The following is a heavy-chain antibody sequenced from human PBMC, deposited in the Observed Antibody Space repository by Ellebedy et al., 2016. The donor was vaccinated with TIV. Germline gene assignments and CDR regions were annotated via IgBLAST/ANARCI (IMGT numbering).Heavy chain of an antibody. Sequence: GESLKISCAASGFSFSTYGMNWVRQAPGKGLEWLSYITSTSDTKYYADSVKGRFTSSRDNPKNSMYLQKDSLRAEDTGVYYCARGLFGSGRYSCDYWGQGTLVIVSS. CDR1: GFSFSTYG. CDR2: ITSTSDTK. CDR3: ARGLFGSGRYSCDY. V-gene: IGHV3-48*04. J-gene: IGHJ4*02. D-gene: IGHD3-10*01.